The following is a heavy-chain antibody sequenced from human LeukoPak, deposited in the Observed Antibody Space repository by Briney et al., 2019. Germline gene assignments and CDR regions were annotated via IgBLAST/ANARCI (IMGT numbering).Heavy chain of an antibody. D-gene: IGHD2-15*01. CDR2: IGFDQTTI. CDR3: SRGGYCSGGTCYVGDH. Sequence: PGGSLRLSCEASGFDFSGYAMNWVRQAPGKGLEWLSHIGFDQTTIYYADSVKGRFTISRDNAKKSLYLQMNLLRAEDTAIYYCSRGGYCSGGTCYVGDHWGQGSLVIASS. V-gene: IGHV3-48*01. J-gene: IGHJ4*02. CDR1: GFDFSGYA.